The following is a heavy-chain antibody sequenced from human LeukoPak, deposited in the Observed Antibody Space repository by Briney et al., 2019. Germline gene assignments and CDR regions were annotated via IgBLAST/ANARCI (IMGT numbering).Heavy chain of an antibody. D-gene: IGHD2-21*01. J-gene: IGHJ6*02. CDR1: GFTFSDYY. Sequence: GGSLRLSCAASGFTFSDYYMSWIRQAPGKGLEWVSYISSSSSYTNYADSVKGRFTISRDNAKNSLYLQMNSLRAEDTAVYYCAKDGEIPVGYYYGMDVWGQGTTVTVSS. CDR3: AKDGEIPVGYYYGMDV. CDR2: ISSSSSYT. V-gene: IGHV3-11*05.